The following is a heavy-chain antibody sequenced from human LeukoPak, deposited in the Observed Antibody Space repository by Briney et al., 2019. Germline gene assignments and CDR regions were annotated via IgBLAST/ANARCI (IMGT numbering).Heavy chain of an antibody. V-gene: IGHV1-46*01. CDR3: ARDMSRGLYYDSSYFDF. CDR1: GYTFTTHY. Sequence: ASVTVSCKASGYTFTTHYMHWLRQAPGQGLEWMGIINPSGGSTTYAQKFQGRVTVTRDMSTSTVYMEVSSLRSEDTAVYYCARDMSRGLYYDSSYFDFWGQGTLVTVSS. J-gene: IGHJ4*02. CDR2: INPSGGST. D-gene: IGHD3-22*01.